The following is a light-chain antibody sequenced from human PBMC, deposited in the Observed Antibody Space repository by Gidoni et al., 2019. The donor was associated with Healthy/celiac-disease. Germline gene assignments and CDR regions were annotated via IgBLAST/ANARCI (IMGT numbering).Light chain of an antibody. CDR3: QQYNNWTPWT. CDR2: GAS. J-gene: IGKJ1*01. CDR1: QSVSSN. V-gene: IGKV3-15*01. Sequence: EIVMTQSPATLSVSPGERATLSCRASQSVSSNVAWYQQKPGQAPRLRIYGASTRATGIPARFSGSGSGTEFTLTISSLQSEDFAVYYCQQYNNWTPWTFGQGTKVEIK.